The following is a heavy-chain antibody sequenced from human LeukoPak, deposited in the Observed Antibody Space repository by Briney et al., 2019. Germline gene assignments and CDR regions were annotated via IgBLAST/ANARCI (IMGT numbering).Heavy chain of an antibody. D-gene: IGHD3-10*01. V-gene: IGHV1-8*01. CDR3: ARGYTYYYGSGSSGGFDP. CDR1: GYTFTSYD. Sequence: SVKVSCKASGYTFTSYDINWVRQATGQGLEWMGWMNPNSGNTDYAQKFQGRVTMTRNTSISTAYMELSSLRSEATAVYYCARGYTYYYGSGSSGGFDPWGQGTLVTVSS. CDR2: MNPNSGNT. J-gene: IGHJ5*02.